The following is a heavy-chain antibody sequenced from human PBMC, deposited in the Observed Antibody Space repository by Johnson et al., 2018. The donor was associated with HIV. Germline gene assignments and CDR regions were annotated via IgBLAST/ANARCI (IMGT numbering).Heavy chain of an antibody. J-gene: IGHJ3*01. CDR3: AKSPGKDHGGNSGGIDV. CDR2: INQDGSQQ. Sequence: VQLVESGGGLVKPGGSLRLSCAASGFTFSASWMNWVRQAPGKGLEWVANINQDGSQQNYVDSVKGRFTISRDNAKNSLFLQMNSLRAEDTAVYYCAKSPGKDHGGNSGGIDVWGQGTMVTVSS. D-gene: IGHD4-23*01. CDR1: GFTFSASW. V-gene: IGHV3-7*01.